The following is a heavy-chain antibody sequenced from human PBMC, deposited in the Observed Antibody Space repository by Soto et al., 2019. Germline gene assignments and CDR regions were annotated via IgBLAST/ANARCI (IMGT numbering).Heavy chain of an antibody. J-gene: IGHJ6*02. CDR1: GYTFTGYY. V-gene: IGHV1-2*04. D-gene: IGHD3-10*01. Sequence: VASVKVSCKASGYTFTGYYMHWVRQAPGQGLEWMGWINPNSGGTNYAQKFQGWVTMTRDTSISTAYMELSRLRSDDTAVYYCARGYYGSGSFWYYYYGMDVWGQGTTVTVSS. CDR3: ARGYYGSGSFWYYYYGMDV. CDR2: INPNSGGT.